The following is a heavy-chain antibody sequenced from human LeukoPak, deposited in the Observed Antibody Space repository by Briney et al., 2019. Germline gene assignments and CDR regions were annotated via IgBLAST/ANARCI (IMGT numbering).Heavy chain of an antibody. CDR1: GFTFDDYA. V-gene: IGHV3-9*01. CDR2: ISWNSGSI. Sequence: PGGSLRLSCAASGFTFDDYAMHWVRQAPGKGLEWVSGISWNSGSIGYADSVKGRFTISRDNAKNSLYLQINSLRAEDTAVYYCARGVGGRGYAVLRYWGQGTLVTVSS. J-gene: IGHJ4*02. D-gene: IGHD5-12*01. CDR3: ARGVGGRGYAVLRY.